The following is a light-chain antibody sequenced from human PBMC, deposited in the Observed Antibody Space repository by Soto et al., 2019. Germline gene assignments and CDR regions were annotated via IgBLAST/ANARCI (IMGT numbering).Light chain of an antibody. CDR2: DDN. Sequence: VLTQPPSVSAAPGKKSPTPSPGTGPNYGGYSVSWYHQLPGTAPKLLIYDDNKRPSGIPDRFSGSKSGTSATLGITGFQTGDEADYYCGSWDSSLSAYVFGTGTKVTVL. CDR1: GPNYGGYS. J-gene: IGLJ1*01. CDR3: GSWDSSLSAYV. V-gene: IGLV1-51*01.